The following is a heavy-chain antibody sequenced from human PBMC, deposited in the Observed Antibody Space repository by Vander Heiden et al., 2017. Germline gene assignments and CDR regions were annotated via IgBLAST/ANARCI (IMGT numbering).Heavy chain of an antibody. J-gene: IGHJ4*02. D-gene: IGHD6-13*01. V-gene: IGHV2-5*01. CDR3: AHSDSSSWHVTFDY. Sequence: QITLKDSGPTLVKPTQTLTLTCPFSGFSLSTSGVGVGWIRQPPGKALEWLALIYWNDDKRYSPSLKSRLTITKDTSKNQVVLTMTNMDPVDTATYYCAHSDSSSWHVTFDYWGQGTLVTVSS. CDR1: GFSLSTSGVG. CDR2: IYWNDDK.